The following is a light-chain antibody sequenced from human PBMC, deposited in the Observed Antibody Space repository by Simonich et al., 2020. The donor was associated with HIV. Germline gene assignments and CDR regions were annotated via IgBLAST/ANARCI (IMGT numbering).Light chain of an antibody. CDR2: KAS. V-gene: IGKV1-5*03. CDR3: LQDYTYPLT. CDR1: KSISSW. Sequence: DIQMTQSHSTLSASVGDRVTITCRASKSISSWLDWYQQKPGNAPKLLIYKASSLESGVPSRFSGSGSVTEFTLTISSLQPDDFATYYCLQDYTYPLTFGGGTKVEI. J-gene: IGKJ4*01.